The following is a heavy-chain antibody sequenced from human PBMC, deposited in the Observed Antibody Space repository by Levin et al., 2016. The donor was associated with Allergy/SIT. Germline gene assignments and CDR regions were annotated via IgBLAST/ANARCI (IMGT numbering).Heavy chain of an antibody. V-gene: IGHV3-21*01. D-gene: IGHD2-15*01. CDR2: ISSSSSYI. Sequence: GESLKISCAASGFTFSSYSMNWVRQAPGKGLEWVSSISSSSSYIYYADSVKGRFTISRDNAKNSLYLQMNSLRAEDTAVYYCARDRSVVDLTFDYWGQGTLVTVSS. J-gene: IGHJ4*02. CDR3: ARDRSVVDLTFDY. CDR1: GFTFSSYS.